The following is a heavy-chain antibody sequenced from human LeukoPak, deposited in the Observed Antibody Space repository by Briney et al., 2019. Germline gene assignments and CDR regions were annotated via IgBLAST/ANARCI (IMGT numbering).Heavy chain of an antibody. V-gene: IGHV3-7*01. CDR3: ARDKNYYDSSGRRKVTDY. CDR1: GLTFTSYW. D-gene: IGHD3-22*01. J-gene: IGHJ4*02. Sequence: PGGSLRLSCAASGLTFTSYWMSWVRQAPGKGLEWVANIKKDGSEKYYVDSVKGRFTISRDNAKTALYLQMNSLRAEDTAIYYCARDKNYYDSSGRRKVTDYWGQGTLVTVSS. CDR2: IKKDGSEK.